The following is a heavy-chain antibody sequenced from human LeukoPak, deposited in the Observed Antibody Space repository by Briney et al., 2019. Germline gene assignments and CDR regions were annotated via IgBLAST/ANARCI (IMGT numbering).Heavy chain of an antibody. CDR2: ISYNGGST. CDR1: GFTFSSYA. V-gene: IGHV3-23*01. Sequence: GGSLRLSCAASGFTFSSYALSWVRQAPGKRLEWVSTISYNGGSTYYADSVKGRFTVSRDNSRNTLYLQMNSLRAEDTAVYSCAKNPVRAYYDSSGYPLRMDYFDYWGQGTLVTVSS. CDR3: AKNPVRAYYDSSGYPLRMDYFDY. J-gene: IGHJ4*02. D-gene: IGHD3-22*01.